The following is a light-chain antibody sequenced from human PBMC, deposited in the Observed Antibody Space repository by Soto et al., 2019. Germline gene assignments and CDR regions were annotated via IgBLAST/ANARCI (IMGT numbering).Light chain of an antibody. CDR1: QDISRY. J-gene: IGKJ5*01. V-gene: IGKV1-9*01. CDR2: RAS. CDR3: QQVDSYPLT. Sequence: DIQMTQSPSSLSASVEDRVTITCRASQDISRYVAWYQQKSGQAPKLLIYRASNLRPGVPSRLRGSGSGTDFTLTISNLQTEDFATYHCQQVDSYPLTFGGGTRLEIK.